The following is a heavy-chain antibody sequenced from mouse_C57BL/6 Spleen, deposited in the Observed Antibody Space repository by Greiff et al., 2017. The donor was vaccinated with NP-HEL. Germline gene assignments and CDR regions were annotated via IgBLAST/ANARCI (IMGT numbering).Heavy chain of an antibody. CDR1: GYTFTDHT. D-gene: IGHD2-14*01. CDR2: IYPRDGST. J-gene: IGHJ4*01. CDR3: ARSGGTYAMDY. Sequence: VQLQQSDAELVKPGASVKISCKVSGYTFTDHTIHWMKQRPEQGLEWIGYIYPRDGSTKYNEKFKGKATLTADKSSSTAYKQLNSLTSEVSVVYLGARSGGTYAMDYWGQGTSVTVSS. V-gene: IGHV1-78*01.